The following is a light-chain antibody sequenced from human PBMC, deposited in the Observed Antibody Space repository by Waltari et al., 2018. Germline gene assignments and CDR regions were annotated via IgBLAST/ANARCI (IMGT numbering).Light chain of an antibody. CDR1: SLRMSY. Sequence: SSELTQDPAMSVALGQTVRTTCQGDSLRMSYASWYQQRPGQAPVLLFYAFNSRPAGIPDRFSGSSSGDTASLTITGAQAEDEADYFCSSRDNSANLVLLGGGTKLTVL. CDR2: AFN. V-gene: IGLV3-19*01. CDR3: SSRDNSANLVL. J-gene: IGLJ2*01.